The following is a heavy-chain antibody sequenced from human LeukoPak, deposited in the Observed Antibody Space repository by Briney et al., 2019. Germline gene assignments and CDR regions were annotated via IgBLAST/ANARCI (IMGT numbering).Heavy chain of an antibody. D-gene: IGHD2-2*01. Sequence: SVKVSCKASGGTFNSYAISWVRQAPGQGLEWMGGIIPIFGTANHAQQIHGRVTITADEPTSTAYMELSSLRSEDTAVYYCASTCSSTSCYRARGGNYYYYYMDVWGKGTTVTVSS. CDR1: GGTFNSYA. CDR3: ASTCSSTSCYRARGGNYYYYYMDV. J-gene: IGHJ6*03. V-gene: IGHV1-69*13. CDR2: IIPIFGTA.